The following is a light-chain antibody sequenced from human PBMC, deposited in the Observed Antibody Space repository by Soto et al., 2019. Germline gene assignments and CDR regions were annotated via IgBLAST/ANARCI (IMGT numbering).Light chain of an antibody. V-gene: IGKV3-11*01. CDR3: QQYNSYSA. J-gene: IGKJ1*01. CDR1: QSVGSY. CDR2: DAS. Sequence: EIVLTQSPATLSLSPGERVTLSCRASQSVGSYLAWYQQKLGQAPRLLIYDASNRATGIPARFSGSGPGTDFTLTISSLQPDDFATYYCQQYNSYSAFGQGTKVDIK.